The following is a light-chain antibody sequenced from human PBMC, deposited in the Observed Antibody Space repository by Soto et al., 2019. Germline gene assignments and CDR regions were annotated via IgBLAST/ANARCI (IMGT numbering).Light chain of an antibody. CDR2: DAS. J-gene: IGKJ2*01. CDR1: QGISSA. Sequence: AIQLTQSPSSLSASVGDRVTITCRASQGISSALAWYQQKPGKTPNLLIYDASSLESGVPSRFSGSGSGTDFTLTLSSLQPEDFATYYCQQFNTYLLYTFGQGTRLEIK. CDR3: QQFNTYLLYT. V-gene: IGKV1-13*02.